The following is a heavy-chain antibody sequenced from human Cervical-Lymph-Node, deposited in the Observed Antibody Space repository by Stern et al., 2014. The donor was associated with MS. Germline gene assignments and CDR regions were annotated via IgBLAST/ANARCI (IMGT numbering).Heavy chain of an antibody. V-gene: IGHV4-31*03. J-gene: IGHJ4*02. CDR1: GGSISSGGHY. CDR3: ARDRIFSSGYYYFDK. D-gene: IGHD3-22*01. CDR2: IYYSGTT. Sequence: VQLEESGPGLVKPSQTLSLTCTVSGGSISSGGHYWTWVRQPPGQGLEWIGNIYYSGTTNYNPSLKSRVTISVDTSENQFSLKLSSVTAADTAVYYCARDRIFSSGYYYFDKWGQGTLVTVSS.